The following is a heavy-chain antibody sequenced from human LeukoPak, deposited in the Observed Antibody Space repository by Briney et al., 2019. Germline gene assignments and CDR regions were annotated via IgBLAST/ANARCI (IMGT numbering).Heavy chain of an antibody. V-gene: IGHV1-69*04. J-gene: IGHJ6*02. CDR1: GGTFSSYA. D-gene: IGHD3-22*01. CDR3: AREVYDSSGPVPLYYYYGMDV. CDR2: IIPILGIA. Sequence: SVKVSCKASGGTFSSYAISWVRQAPGQGLEWMGRIIPILGIANYAQKFQGRVTITADKSTSTAYMELSSLRSEDTAVYYCAREVYDSSGPVPLYYYYGMDVWGQGTTVTVSS.